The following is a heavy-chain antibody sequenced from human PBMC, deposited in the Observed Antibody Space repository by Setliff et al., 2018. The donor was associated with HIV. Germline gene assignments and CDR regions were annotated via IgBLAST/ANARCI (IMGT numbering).Heavy chain of an antibody. CDR2: IYASGRT. D-gene: IGHD3-16*01. CDR1: GGSISRNY. Sequence: SETLSLTCTVSGGSISRNYWSWIRQPPGKGLEWIGHIYASGRTNYNPSLKSRVTISLDTSKNQFSLKLSSVTAADTAVYYCARVGVYFDGNDYRYYYDFWGQGTLVAVSS. CDR3: ARVGVYFDGNDYRYYYDF. V-gene: IGHV4-4*09. J-gene: IGHJ4*02.